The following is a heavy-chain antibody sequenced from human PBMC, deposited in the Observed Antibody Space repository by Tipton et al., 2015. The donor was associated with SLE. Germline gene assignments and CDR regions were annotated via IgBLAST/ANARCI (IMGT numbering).Heavy chain of an antibody. D-gene: IGHD1-26*01. J-gene: IGHJ3*02. V-gene: IGHV4-61*10. CDR2: MHYSGSS. Sequence: TLSLTCIVSGGSFSSGSYHWSWIRQPAGKGLEWIGCMHYSGSSAYNASLRSRVTISGDTSRNQFSLKLISVNTADTAVYFCARDLVGASAFDIWGQGTMVTVSS. CDR1: GGSFSSGSYH. CDR3: ARDLVGASAFDI.